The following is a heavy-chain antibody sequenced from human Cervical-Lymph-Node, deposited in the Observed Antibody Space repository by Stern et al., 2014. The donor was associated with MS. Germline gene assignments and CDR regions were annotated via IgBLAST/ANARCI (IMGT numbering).Heavy chain of an antibody. J-gene: IGHJ4*02. D-gene: IGHD4-23*01. V-gene: IGHV4-31*03. Sequence: QVQLQESGPGLVKPSQTLSLTCTVSGGSISSGGYYWSWIRPHPGKGLEWIGYIYYSGSTYYTPSLKSRVTISVDTSKNQFSLKLSSVTAADTAVYYCARVGRMATLYYFDYWGQGTLVTVSS. CDR3: ARVGRMATLYYFDY. CDR1: GGSISSGGYY. CDR2: IYYSGST.